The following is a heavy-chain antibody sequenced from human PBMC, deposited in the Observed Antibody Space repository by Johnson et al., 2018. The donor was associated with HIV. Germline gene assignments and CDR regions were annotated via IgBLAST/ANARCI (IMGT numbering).Heavy chain of an antibody. V-gene: IGHV3-30-3*01. CDR2: ISYDGSNK. Sequence: QMLLVESGGGVVQPGRSLRLSCAASGFTFSSYAMHWVRQAPGKGLEWVAVISYDGSNKYYADSVKGRFTISRDNSKNTLYLQMNSLRTDHTAVYYCARGYTWNDVSIWGQGTMVPVSS. CDR3: ARGYTWNDVSI. J-gene: IGHJ3*02. D-gene: IGHD1-1*01. CDR1: GFTFSSYA.